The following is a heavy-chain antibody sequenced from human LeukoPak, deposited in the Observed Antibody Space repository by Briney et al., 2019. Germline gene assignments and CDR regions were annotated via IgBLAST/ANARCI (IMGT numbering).Heavy chain of an antibody. J-gene: IGHJ3*02. D-gene: IGHD3-3*01. V-gene: IGHV3-33*01. CDR1: GFTFSSYG. Sequence: GGSLRPSCAASGFTFSSYGMHWVRQAPGKGLEWVAVKGRFTISRDNDKNSLHLQMNSLRVEDTAVYYCARVFRPSLTVFIIRGAFDIWGQGTMVTVSS. CDR3: ARVFRPSLTVFIIRGAFDI.